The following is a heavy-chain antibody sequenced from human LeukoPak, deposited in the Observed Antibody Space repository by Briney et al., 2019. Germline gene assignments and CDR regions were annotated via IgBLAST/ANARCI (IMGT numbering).Heavy chain of an antibody. CDR2: IIPIFGTA. CDR3: ARESYYYDSSGYPGGYYYYYMDV. CDR1: GGTFSSYA. Sequence: GASVKVSCKASGGTFSSYAISWVRQAPGQGLEWMGGIIPIFGTANYAQKFQGRVTITADESTSTAYMELSSLRSEDTAVYYCARESYYYDSSGYPGGYYYYYMDVWGKGTTVTVSS. V-gene: IGHV1-69*13. D-gene: IGHD3-22*01. J-gene: IGHJ6*03.